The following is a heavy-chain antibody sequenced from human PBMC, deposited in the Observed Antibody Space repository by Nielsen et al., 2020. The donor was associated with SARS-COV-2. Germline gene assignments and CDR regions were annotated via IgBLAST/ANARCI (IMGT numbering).Heavy chain of an antibody. CDR1: GFTFDDYA. D-gene: IGHD6-25*01. V-gene: IGHV3-9*01. CDR2: LSWNSGSI. CDR3: AKIAYSSGALDY. Sequence: GGSLRLSCAASGFTFDDYAMHWVRQAPGKGLEWVSGLSWNSGSIGYADSVKGRFTISRDNAKNSLYLQMNSLRAEDTALYYCAKIAYSSGALDYWGQGTLVTVSS. J-gene: IGHJ4*02.